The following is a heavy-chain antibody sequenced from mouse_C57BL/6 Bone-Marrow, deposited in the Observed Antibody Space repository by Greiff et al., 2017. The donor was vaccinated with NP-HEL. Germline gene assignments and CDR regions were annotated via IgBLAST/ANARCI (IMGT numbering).Heavy chain of an antibody. V-gene: IGHV7-3*01. CDR1: GFTFTDYY. CDR3: ARSSYSNYVWFAY. D-gene: IGHD2-5*01. J-gene: IGHJ3*01. Sequence: EVKVVESGGGLVQPGGSLSLSCAASGFTFTDYYMSWVRQPPGKALEWLGFIRNKANGYTTEYSASVKGRFTISRDNSQSILYLQMNALRAEDSATYYCARSSYSNYVWFAYWGQGTLVTVSA. CDR2: IRNKANGYTT.